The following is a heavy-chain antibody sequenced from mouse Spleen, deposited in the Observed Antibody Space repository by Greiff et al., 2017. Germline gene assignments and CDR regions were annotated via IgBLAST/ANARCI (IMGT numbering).Heavy chain of an antibody. V-gene: IGHV2-9*02. CDR2: IWAGGST. CDR1: GLSLTSYG. J-gene: IGHJ3*01. D-gene: IGHD1-2*01. CDR3: AREFYYGFAWFAY. Sequence: VKLQESGPGLVAPSQSLSITCTVSGLSLTSYGVHWVRQPPGKGLEWLGVIWAGGSTNYNSALMSRLSISKDNSKSQVFLKMNSLQTDDTAMYYCAREFYYGFAWFAYWGQGTLVTVSA.